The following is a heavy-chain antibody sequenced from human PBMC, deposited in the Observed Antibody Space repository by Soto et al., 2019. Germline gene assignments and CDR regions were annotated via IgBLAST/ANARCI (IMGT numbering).Heavy chain of an antibody. CDR3: ARSDYGDYGCNF. CDR1: GGSISSGGYY. D-gene: IGHD4-17*01. Sequence: QVQLQEPGPGLVKPSQTLSLTCTVSGGSISSGGYYWSWLRQHPGKGLEWIGYIYYIGSTYSNPSLRSRVTISVDTSKNQFSLKLSSVTAADTAVYCCARSDYGDYGCNFWGQGTMVTVSS. V-gene: IGHV4-31*03. J-gene: IGHJ4*02. CDR2: IYYIGST.